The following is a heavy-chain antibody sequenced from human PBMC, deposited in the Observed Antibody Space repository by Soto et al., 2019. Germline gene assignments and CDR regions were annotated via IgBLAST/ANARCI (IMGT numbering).Heavy chain of an antibody. V-gene: IGHV4-39*01. J-gene: IGHJ3*02. Sequence: QLQLQESGPGLVKPSETLSLTCTVSGGSISSSSYYWGWIRQPPGKGLEWIGSIYYSGSTYYNPSLKSRVTISVDTSKNQFSLKLSSVTAADTAVYYCAFQGRVPDAFDIWGQGTMVTVSS. CDR1: GGSISSSSYY. CDR2: IYYSGST. CDR3: AFQGRVPDAFDI.